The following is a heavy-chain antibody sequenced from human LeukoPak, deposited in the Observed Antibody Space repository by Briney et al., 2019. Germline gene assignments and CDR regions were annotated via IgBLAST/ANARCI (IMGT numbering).Heavy chain of an antibody. Sequence: GGSLRLSCAASGFIFDDYAMHWVRQAPGKGLEWVSGISWNSGSIGYADSVKGRFTISRDNAKNSLYLQMNSLRAEDTALYYCAKGPVVVPTYYFDYWGQGTLVTVSS. CDR3: AKGPVVVPTYYFDY. CDR1: GFIFDDYA. D-gene: IGHD3-22*01. CDR2: ISWNSGSI. V-gene: IGHV3-9*01. J-gene: IGHJ4*02.